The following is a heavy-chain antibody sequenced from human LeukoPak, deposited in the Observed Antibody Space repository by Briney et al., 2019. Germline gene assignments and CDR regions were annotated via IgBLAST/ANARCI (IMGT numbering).Heavy chain of an antibody. CDR2: VTSNGGST. V-gene: IGHV3-64D*08. D-gene: IGHD1-26*01. Sequence: GGSLRLSCSASGFTFSTNSMHWVRQAPGKGLEFVSAVTSNGGSTYYADSVKGRFTISRDNSKNTLYLQMSSLRAEDTAVYYCVTVGMTSIWSYLRFDPRGQGTLVSVSS. CDR3: VTVGMTSIWSYLRFDP. CDR1: GFTFSTNS. J-gene: IGHJ5*02.